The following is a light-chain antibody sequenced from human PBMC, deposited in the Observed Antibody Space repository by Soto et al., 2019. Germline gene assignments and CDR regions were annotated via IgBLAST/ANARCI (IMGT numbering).Light chain of an antibody. CDR2: DVS. Sequence: QSVLTQPRSVSGSPGQSVTISCTGTSSDVGNYNYVSWYQQHPGKAPKLMIYDVSKRPSGVPDRFSGSKSGNTASLTISGLQAEDEADYYCCSYAGSYTFVVFGGGTKVTVL. J-gene: IGLJ2*01. CDR3: CSYAGSYTFVV. V-gene: IGLV2-11*01. CDR1: SSDVGNYNY.